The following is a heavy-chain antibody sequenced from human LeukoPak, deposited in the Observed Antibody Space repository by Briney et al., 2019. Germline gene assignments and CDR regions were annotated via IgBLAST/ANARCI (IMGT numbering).Heavy chain of an antibody. J-gene: IGHJ5*02. CDR3: ARVAVAAKGAHNWFDP. D-gene: IGHD6-19*01. V-gene: IGHV5-51*01. CDR2: IYPGDSDT. CDR1: GYSFTSYW. Sequence: GESLKISCKGSGYSFTSYWIGWVRQTPGKGLEWMGIIYPGDSDTRYSPSFQGQVTISADKSISTAYLQWSSLKASDTAMYYCARVAVAAKGAHNWFDPWGQGNLVTVSS.